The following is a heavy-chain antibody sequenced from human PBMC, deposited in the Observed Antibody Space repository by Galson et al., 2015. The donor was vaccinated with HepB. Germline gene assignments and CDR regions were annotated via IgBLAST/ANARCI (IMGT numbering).Heavy chain of an antibody. D-gene: IGHD3-3*01. CDR2: ITPIFGTA. V-gene: IGHV1-69*13. CDR1: GGTFSTYA. CDR3: ARHGSYYDFWSGRNAFDI. Sequence: SVKVSCKTSGGTFSTYAISWVRQAPGQGLEWMGGITPIFGTANYAQKFQGRVTITADESTSTAYMELSSLRSDDTAVYYCARHGSYYDFWSGRNAFDIWGQGTMVTVSS. J-gene: IGHJ3*02.